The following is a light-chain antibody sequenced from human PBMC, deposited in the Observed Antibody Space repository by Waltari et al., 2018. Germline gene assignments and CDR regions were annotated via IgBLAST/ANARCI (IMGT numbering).Light chain of an antibody. Sequence: DIVMTQSPDSLAVALGERATLTCKSSQSIFYSSTNKNYLAWYQQKPGQPPKLLIYWASNRESGVPDRFSGTGSGTDFTLTISRLEPEDFALYYCQQYGSSPRTFGQGTKVEIK. V-gene: IGKV4-1*01. CDR3: QQYGSSPRT. CDR2: WAS. CDR1: QSIFYSSTNKNY. J-gene: IGKJ1*01.